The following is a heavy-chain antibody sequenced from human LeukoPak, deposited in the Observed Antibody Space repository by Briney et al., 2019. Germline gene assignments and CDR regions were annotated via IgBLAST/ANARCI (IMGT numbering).Heavy chain of an antibody. Sequence: ASVKVSCKASGYTFTSYDISWVRQATGQGLEWMGWMNPNSGNTGYAQKFQGRVTITRNTSISTAYMELSSLRSEDTAVYYCARESSGYYDFWSGYSHEDAFDIWGQGTVVTVSS. D-gene: IGHD3-3*01. CDR1: GYTFTSYD. CDR3: ARESSGYYDFWSGYSHEDAFDI. J-gene: IGHJ3*02. CDR2: MNPNSGNT. V-gene: IGHV1-8*03.